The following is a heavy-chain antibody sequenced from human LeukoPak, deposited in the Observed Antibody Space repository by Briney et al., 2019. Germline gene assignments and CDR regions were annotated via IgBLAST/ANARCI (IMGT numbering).Heavy chain of an antibody. CDR1: GYTCTSYA. D-gene: IGHD3-9*01. CDR3: ARVSYDILTGYYPFDY. V-gene: IGHV1-3*01. Sequence: ASVKVSCKASGYTCTSYAMHWVRQAPGQRLEWMGWINAGNGNTKYSQKFQGRVTITRDTSASTAYMELSSLRSEDTAVYYCARVSYDILTGYYPFDYWGQGTLVTVSS. J-gene: IGHJ4*02. CDR2: INAGNGNT.